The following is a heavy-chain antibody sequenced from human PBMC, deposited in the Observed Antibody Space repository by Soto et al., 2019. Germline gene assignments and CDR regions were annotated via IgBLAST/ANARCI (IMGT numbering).Heavy chain of an antibody. D-gene: IGHD3-3*01. CDR3: ARAAVIRLITLYGVVAPHYYRDV. CDR1: GYTFTSYD. CDR2: MNPNSGNT. J-gene: IGHJ6*03. Sequence: QVQLVQSGAEVKKPGASVKVSCKASGYTFTSYDINWVRQAPGQGLEWMGWMNPNSGNTGYAQKFQGRVTMTRNNSISTGYMELSSLGSEDTSVYYCARAAVIRLITLYGVVAPHYYRDVCGKGTTVTVS. V-gene: IGHV1-8*01.